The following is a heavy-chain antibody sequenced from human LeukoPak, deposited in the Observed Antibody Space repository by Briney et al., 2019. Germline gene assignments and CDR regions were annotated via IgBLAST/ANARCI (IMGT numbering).Heavy chain of an antibody. Sequence: AGGSLRLSCAASGFTFSSYWMHWVRHAPGKGLVWVSRINSDGSSTSYADSVKGRFTISRDNAKNTLYLQMNSLRAEDTAVYYCARASVAGIRINWFDPWGQGTLVTVSS. CDR3: ARASVAGIRINWFDP. CDR1: GFTFSSYW. D-gene: IGHD6-19*01. CDR2: INSDGSST. J-gene: IGHJ5*02. V-gene: IGHV3-74*01.